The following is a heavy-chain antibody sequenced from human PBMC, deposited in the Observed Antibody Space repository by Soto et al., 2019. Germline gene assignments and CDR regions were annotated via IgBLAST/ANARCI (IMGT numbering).Heavy chain of an antibody. CDR3: ARDITGTTSPSFYYYGMDV. Sequence: ASVKVSCKTSGYTFTSYGISWVRQALGQGLEWMGWISAYNGNTNYAQKFQGWVTMTRDTSISTAYMELSRLRSDDTAVYYCARDITGTTSPSFYYYGMDVWGQGTTVTVSS. V-gene: IGHV1-18*01. D-gene: IGHD1-20*01. J-gene: IGHJ6*02. CDR1: GYTFTSYG. CDR2: ISAYNGNT.